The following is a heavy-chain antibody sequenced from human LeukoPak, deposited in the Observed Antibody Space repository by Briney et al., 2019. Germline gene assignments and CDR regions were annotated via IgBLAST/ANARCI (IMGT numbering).Heavy chain of an antibody. J-gene: IGHJ4*02. Sequence: GGSLRLSCAASGFTFSSYAMSWVRQAPGKGLKWVSGLSGSAGSTYYADSVKGRFTISRDISRNTLHLQMTSLIADDTAVYYCVKDRGVSNPWGGDYWGQGTLVTVSS. CDR3: VKDRGVSNPWGGDY. V-gene: IGHV3-23*01. CDR1: GFTFSSYA. CDR2: LSGSAGST. D-gene: IGHD3-16*01.